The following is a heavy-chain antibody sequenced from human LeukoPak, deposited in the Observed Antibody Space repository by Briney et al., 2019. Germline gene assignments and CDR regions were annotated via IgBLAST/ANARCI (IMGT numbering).Heavy chain of an antibody. V-gene: IGHV4-34*01. Sequence: PSETLSLTCAVYGGSFSGYYWSWIRQPPGKGLEWIGEINHSGSTNYNPSLKNRVTISVDTPKNQFSLKLSSVTAADTAVYYCARGRYYFDYWGQGTLVTVSS. CDR3: ARGRYYFDY. CDR2: INHSGST. CDR1: GGSFSGYY. J-gene: IGHJ4*02.